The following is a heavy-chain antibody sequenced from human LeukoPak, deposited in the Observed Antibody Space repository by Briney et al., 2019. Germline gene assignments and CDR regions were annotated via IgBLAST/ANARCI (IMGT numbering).Heavy chain of an antibody. J-gene: IGHJ4*02. Sequence: GGSLRLSCAASGFTFSSYAMNWVRQAPGKGLEWVSSISSVGSFIYYADSVKGRFTISRDSAKNSLYLQMNSLRAEDTAVYYCAREQYNYGDAFDYWGQGTLVTVSS. V-gene: IGHV3-21*01. D-gene: IGHD5-18*01. CDR3: AREQYNYGDAFDY. CDR2: ISSVGSFI. CDR1: GFTFSSYA.